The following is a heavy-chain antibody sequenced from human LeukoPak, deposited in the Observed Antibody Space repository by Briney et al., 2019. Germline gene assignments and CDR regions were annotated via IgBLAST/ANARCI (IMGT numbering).Heavy chain of an antibody. CDR1: GYTFTSYD. Sequence: ASVKVSCKASGYTFTSYDINWVRQATGQGLEWMGWMNPNRGNTGYAQKFQGRVTMTRNTSISTAYMELRSLRSDDTAVYYCARGGGFDDPNYYYGMDVWGKGTTVTVSS. CDR2: MNPNRGNT. CDR3: ARGGGFDDPNYYYGMDV. V-gene: IGHV1-8*01. J-gene: IGHJ6*04.